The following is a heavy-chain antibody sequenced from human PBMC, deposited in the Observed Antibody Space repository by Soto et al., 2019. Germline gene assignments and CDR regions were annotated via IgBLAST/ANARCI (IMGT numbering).Heavy chain of an antibody. J-gene: IGHJ4*02. CDR3: AKDGCSSTSCYHFDS. CDR2: ISDSGGTA. V-gene: IGHV3-23*01. Sequence: EVQLLESGGGLVLPGGSLRLSCAASGFTFSTYAMSWVRQAPGKGLEWVSAISDSGGTAFHADPVKGRFTISRENSKSTLYLQMSGLRAEDTAVYYCAKDGCSSTSCYHFDSWGQGTLVTVSS. CDR1: GFTFSTYA. D-gene: IGHD2-2*01.